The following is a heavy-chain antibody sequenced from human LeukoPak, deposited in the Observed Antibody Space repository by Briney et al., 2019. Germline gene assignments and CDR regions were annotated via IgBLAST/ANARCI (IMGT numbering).Heavy chain of an antibody. CDR2: IYYSGST. V-gene: IGHV4-39*07. CDR1: GGSIGSSSYY. Sequence: PSETLSLTCTVSGGSIGSSSYYWGWIRQPPGKGLEWIGSIYYSGSTYYNPSPKSRVTISVDTSKNQFSLKLSSVTAADTAVYYCARVIAAAVCLDYWGQGTLVTVSS. CDR3: ARVIAAAVCLDY. J-gene: IGHJ4*02. D-gene: IGHD6-13*01.